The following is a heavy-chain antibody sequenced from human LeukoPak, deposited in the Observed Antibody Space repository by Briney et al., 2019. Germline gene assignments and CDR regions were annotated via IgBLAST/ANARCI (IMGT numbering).Heavy chain of an antibody. Sequence: KPGESLKISCKGSGYSFTSYWIGWERQMPGKGLEWMGIIYPGDSDTRYSPSFQGQVTISADKSISTAYLQWSSLKASDTAMYYCARQPSTVTTIRSGLDYWGQGTLVTVSS. CDR2: IYPGDSDT. D-gene: IGHD4-17*01. J-gene: IGHJ4*02. V-gene: IGHV5-51*01. CDR1: GYSFTSYW. CDR3: ARQPSTVTTIRSGLDY.